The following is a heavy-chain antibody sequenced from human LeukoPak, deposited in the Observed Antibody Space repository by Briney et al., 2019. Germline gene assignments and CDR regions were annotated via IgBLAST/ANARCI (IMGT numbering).Heavy chain of an antibody. V-gene: IGHV3-21*01. CDR3: ARAAIGEGLDY. CDR1: GFTFSSYS. Sequence: GGSLRLSCAASGFTFSSYSMNWVRQAPGKGLEWVSSISSSSSYIYYADSVKGRYTISRDNAKNSLYLQMNSLRAEDTAVYYCARAAIGEGLDYWGQGTLVTVSS. CDR2: ISSSSSYI. J-gene: IGHJ4*02.